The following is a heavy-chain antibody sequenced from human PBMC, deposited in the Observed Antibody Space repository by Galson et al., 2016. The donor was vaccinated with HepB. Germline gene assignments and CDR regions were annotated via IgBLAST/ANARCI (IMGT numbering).Heavy chain of an antibody. CDR1: GFTFTDYN. J-gene: IGHJ5*01. V-gene: IGHV3-21*01. CDR3: ARDASGTFFFWFDS. D-gene: IGHD3-10*01. CDR2: ISSSSNYI. Sequence: SLRLSCAASGFTFTDYNMNWVRQAPGKGLEWLSSISSSSNYIYYADSVKGRFTISRDNAKNSVYLQTNSLRAEDTAVYYCARDASGTFFFWFDSWGQGTQVTVSS.